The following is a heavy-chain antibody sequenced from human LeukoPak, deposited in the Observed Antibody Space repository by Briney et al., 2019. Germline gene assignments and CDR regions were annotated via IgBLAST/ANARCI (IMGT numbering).Heavy chain of an antibody. CDR1: GFTFSSYG. Sequence: GGSLRLSCAASGFTFSSYGMHWVRQAPGKGLEWVAFIRYDGSNKYYADSVKGRFTISRDNSKNTLYLQMNSLRAEDTAVYYCAKDQPRIMFSYDSSGSWFDPWGQGTLVTVSS. CDR3: AKDQPRIMFSYDSSGSWFDP. D-gene: IGHD3-22*01. V-gene: IGHV3-30*02. CDR2: IRYDGSNK. J-gene: IGHJ5*02.